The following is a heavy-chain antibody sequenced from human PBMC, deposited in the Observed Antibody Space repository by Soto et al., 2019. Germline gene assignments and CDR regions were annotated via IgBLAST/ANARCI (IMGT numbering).Heavy chain of an antibody. CDR1: GDSVSSNSAG. Sequence: LTCAISGDSVSSNSAGWNRVRQTPSRGLEWLGRTYYKSKWFNNYAVSVKSRITINPDTSQNQFSLQLDSVTPEDTAVYYCARGSWDDVSGHYYMDVWGKGTTVTVSS. J-gene: IGHJ6*03. V-gene: IGHV6-1*01. CDR2: TYYKSKWFN. D-gene: IGHD5-12*01. CDR3: ARGSWDDVSGHYYMDV.